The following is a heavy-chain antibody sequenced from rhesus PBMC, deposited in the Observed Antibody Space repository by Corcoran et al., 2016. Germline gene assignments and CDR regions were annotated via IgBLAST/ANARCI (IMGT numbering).Heavy chain of an antibody. V-gene: IGHV4-169*01. Sequence: QLQLQESGPGLVKPSETLSVTCAVSGGSISSSYWSWIRQAPGKGLEWIGYIYGSGSSANYTPSRKGRVTRSVDTSKTQLSLKLSSVTAADTAVYYGARGYSGYSPFFDYWGQGVLVTVSS. CDR1: GGSISSSY. CDR3: ARGYSGYSPFFDY. CDR2: IYGSGSSA. J-gene: IGHJ4*01. D-gene: IGHD5-30*01.